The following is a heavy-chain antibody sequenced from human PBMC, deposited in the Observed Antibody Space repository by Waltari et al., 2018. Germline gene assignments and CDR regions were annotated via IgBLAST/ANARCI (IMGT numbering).Heavy chain of an antibody. J-gene: IGHJ5*02. Sequence: QLHLQESGPGLVKPSETLSPTCTGSGGSISTAAHVWGWSRQPPGRRPGWIGSLSRSPRSYHSGSTYYNPSLKSRVTISVDTSKNHFSLKLNSVTAADTAVYYCARHPNIVPTIGCWFDPWGQGTLVTVSS. CDR1: GGSISTAAHV. CDR3: ARHPNIVPTIGCWFDP. D-gene: IGHD5-12*01. CDR2: LSRSPRSYHSGST. V-gene: IGHV4-39*01.